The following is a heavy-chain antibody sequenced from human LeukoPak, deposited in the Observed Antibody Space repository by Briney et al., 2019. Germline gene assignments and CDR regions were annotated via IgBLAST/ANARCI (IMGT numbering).Heavy chain of an antibody. CDR1: GYTFPSYF. J-gene: IGHJ4*02. Sequence: ASVKVSCKASGYTFPSYFMHWVRQAPGQGLEWMGIINPTGGSTTYAQKFQGRVTMTRDTSTSTVYMELSSLRSDDTAVYYCARIAARRFDYWGQGTLVTVSS. CDR2: INPTGGST. V-gene: IGHV1-46*01. D-gene: IGHD6-6*01. CDR3: ARIAARRFDY.